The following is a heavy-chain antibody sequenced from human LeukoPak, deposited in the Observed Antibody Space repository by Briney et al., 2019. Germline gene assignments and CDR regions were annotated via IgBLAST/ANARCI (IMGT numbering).Heavy chain of an antibody. CDR3: ARDLREHTNSFDP. CDR2: ISSSSSYT. CDR1: GFTFSDYY. D-gene: IGHD2-21*01. J-gene: IGHJ5*02. V-gene: IGHV3-11*06. Sequence: KPGGSLRLSCAPSGFTFSDYYMSWIRQAPGKGLEWVSYISSSSSYTNYADSVKGRFTISRDNAKNSLYLQMNSLRAEDTAVYYCARDLREHTNSFDPWGQGTLVTVSS.